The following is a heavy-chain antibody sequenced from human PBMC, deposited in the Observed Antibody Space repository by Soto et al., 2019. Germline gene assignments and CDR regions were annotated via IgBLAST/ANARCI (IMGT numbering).Heavy chain of an antibody. CDR1: GFPFTGHA. D-gene: IGHD5-12*01. Sequence: SVQVSCMASGFPFTGHAVQWVRQARGQRLAWIGWIVVGSGNTNYAQKFQERVTITRDMSTSTAYMELSSLRSEDTAVYYCAAVVPTRGYDFDYWGQGTSVTVSS. CDR2: IVVGSGNT. CDR3: AAVVPTRGYDFDY. J-gene: IGHJ4*02. V-gene: IGHV1-58*01.